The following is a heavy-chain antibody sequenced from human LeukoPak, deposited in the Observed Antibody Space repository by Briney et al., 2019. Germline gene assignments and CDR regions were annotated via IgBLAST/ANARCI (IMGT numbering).Heavy chain of an antibody. CDR3: ARGRREYSGYDLVYYYYMDV. Sequence: SETLSLTCTVFGGSINSDYWNWIRQPPGKGLEWIGYIYYSGSTNYNPSLKSRVTISVDTSKNQFSLKLSSVTAADTAVYYCARGRREYSGYDLVYYYYMDVWGKGTTVTVSS. D-gene: IGHD5-12*01. CDR1: GGSINSDY. V-gene: IGHV4-59*12. CDR2: IYYSGST. J-gene: IGHJ6*03.